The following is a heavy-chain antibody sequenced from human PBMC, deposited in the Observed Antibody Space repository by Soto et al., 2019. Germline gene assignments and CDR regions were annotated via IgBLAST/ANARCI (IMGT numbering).Heavy chain of an antibody. Sequence: SETLSLTCAVYGGSFSGYYWSWIRQPPGKGLEWIGEINHSGSTNYNPSLKSRVTISVDTSKNQFSLKLSSVTAADTAVYYCARLVLIGLDYYYGMDVWGQGTTVTVS. CDR3: ARLVLIGLDYYYGMDV. J-gene: IGHJ6*02. CDR1: GGSFSGYY. D-gene: IGHD2-8*01. V-gene: IGHV4-34*01. CDR2: INHSGST.